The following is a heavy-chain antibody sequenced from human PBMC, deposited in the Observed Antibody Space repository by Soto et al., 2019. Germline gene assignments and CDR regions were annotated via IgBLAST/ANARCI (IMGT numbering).Heavy chain of an antibody. CDR2: ISGSGGST. CDR1: GFTFSSYA. Sequence: GXSLILSGAASGFTFSSYAMSCVRQAPVKGLEWVSAISGSGGSTYYADSVKGRFTISRDNSKNTLYLQMNSLRAEDTAVYYCAKTTDGSGSYYNLNWFDPWGQGTLVTVSS. V-gene: IGHV3-23*01. CDR3: AKTTDGSGSYYNLNWFDP. D-gene: IGHD3-10*01. J-gene: IGHJ5*02.